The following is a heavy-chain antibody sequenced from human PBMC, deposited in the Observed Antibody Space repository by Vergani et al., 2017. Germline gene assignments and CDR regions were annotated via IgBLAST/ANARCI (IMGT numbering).Heavy chain of an antibody. CDR1: GGSISSSSYY. D-gene: IGHD5-24*01. CDR2: IYYSGST. V-gene: IGHV4-39*07. Sequence: QLQLQESGPGLVKPSETLSLTCTVSGGSISSSSYYWGWIRQPPGKGLEWIGSIYYSGSTYYNPSLKRRVTISVDTSKNQFSLKLSSVTAADTAVYYCARRVRRWLQLAHYYYCGMDVWGQGTTVTVSS. CDR3: ARRVRRWLQLAHYYYCGMDV. J-gene: IGHJ6*02.